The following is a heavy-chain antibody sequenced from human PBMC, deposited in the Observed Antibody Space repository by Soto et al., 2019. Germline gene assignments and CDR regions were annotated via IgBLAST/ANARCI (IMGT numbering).Heavy chain of an antibody. Sequence: EVQLVESGGGLVKPGGSLRLSCAASGFTFSSYSMNWVRQAPGKGLEWVSSISSSSSYIYYADSVKGRFTISRDNDKNPLYLQMNSLRAEDTAVYYCARDQPGYSYGYGLGYWGQGTLVTVSS. CDR2: ISSSSSYI. D-gene: IGHD5-18*01. CDR1: GFTFSSYS. J-gene: IGHJ4*02. CDR3: ARDQPGYSYGYGLGY. V-gene: IGHV3-21*01.